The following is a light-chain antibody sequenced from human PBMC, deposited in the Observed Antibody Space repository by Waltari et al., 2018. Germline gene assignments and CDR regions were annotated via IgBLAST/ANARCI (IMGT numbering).Light chain of an antibody. Sequence: SYEVTQPPSVSVSPGQTASVTCSGDELGSKYTSWYQQRPGQSPGVVNYQNTKRPPGIPERFSGSNSGNTATLTISGTQAMDEADYYCQAWDSTIAVFGGGTKLTVL. CDR2: QNT. V-gene: IGLV3-1*01. J-gene: IGLJ2*01. CDR3: QAWDSTIAV. CDR1: ELGSKY.